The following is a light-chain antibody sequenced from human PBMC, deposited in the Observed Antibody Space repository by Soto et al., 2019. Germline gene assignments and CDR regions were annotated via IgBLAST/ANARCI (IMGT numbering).Light chain of an antibody. CDR1: QSVSSN. CDR3: QQYNNWWT. CDR2: GAS. Sequence: EIVMTQSPATLSVSPGERATLSCRASQSVSSNLAWYQQKPGQAPRLLIYGASTRATGIPARFSGSRSGTEFTLTISSLQSEDFAVYHCQQYNNWWTFGQGTKVEIK. V-gene: IGKV3-15*01. J-gene: IGKJ1*01.